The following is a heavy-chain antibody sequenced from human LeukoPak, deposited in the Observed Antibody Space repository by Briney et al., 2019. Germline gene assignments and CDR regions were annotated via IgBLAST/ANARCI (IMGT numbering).Heavy chain of an antibody. CDR2: IYYSGST. D-gene: IGHD3-22*01. CDR3: ARARSVGYYDSSGYYFDY. V-gene: IGHV4-39*07. J-gene: IGHJ4*02. Sequence: SETLSLTCTVSGGSISSSSYYWGWIRQPPGKGLEWIGSIYYSGSTYYNTSLKSRVTISVDTSKNQFSLKLSSVTAADTAVYYCARARSVGYYDSSGYYFDYWGQGTLVTVSS. CDR1: GGSISSSSYY.